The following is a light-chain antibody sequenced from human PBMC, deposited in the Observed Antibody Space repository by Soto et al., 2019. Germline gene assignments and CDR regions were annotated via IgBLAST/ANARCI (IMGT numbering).Light chain of an antibody. Sequence: QSALTQPASVSGSPGQSITISCTGTSSDVGSYNLVSWYQQYPGKAPKLMIYEGSKRPSGVSNRFSGSKSGNTASLTISGLQAEDDADYYCCSYAASSTYVFGTGTKLTVL. CDR2: EGS. V-gene: IGLV2-23*01. J-gene: IGLJ1*01. CDR1: SSDVGSYNL. CDR3: CSYAASSTYV.